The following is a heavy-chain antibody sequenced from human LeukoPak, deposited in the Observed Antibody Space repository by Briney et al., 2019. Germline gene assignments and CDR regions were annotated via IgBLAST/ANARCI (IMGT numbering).Heavy chain of an antibody. CDR2: ISSSSSYI. Sequence: GGSLRLSCAASGFTFSSYVMSWVRQAPGKGLEGVSSISSSSSYIYYADSVKGRFTISRDNAKNSLYLQMNSLRAEDTAVYYCAREVYYGSGRRFDLWGQGTLVTVSS. V-gene: IGHV3-21*01. D-gene: IGHD3-10*01. CDR3: AREVYYGSGRRFDL. CDR1: GFTFSSYV. J-gene: IGHJ4*02.